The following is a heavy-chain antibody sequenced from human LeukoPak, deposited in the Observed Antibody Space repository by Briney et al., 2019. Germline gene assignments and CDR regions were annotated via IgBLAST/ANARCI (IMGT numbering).Heavy chain of an antibody. Sequence: PGGSLRLSCAASGFTFSNYNMNWVRQAPGKGLEWVSYISDSSSTIYYADSVKGRFTISRDNAKNSLYLQMNSLRDEDTAVYYCARPSGVGTTTQGAFDLWGRGTMVTVSS. CDR3: ARPSGVGTTTQGAFDL. V-gene: IGHV3-48*02. CDR1: GFTFSNYN. D-gene: IGHD1-26*01. CDR2: ISDSSSTI. J-gene: IGHJ3*01.